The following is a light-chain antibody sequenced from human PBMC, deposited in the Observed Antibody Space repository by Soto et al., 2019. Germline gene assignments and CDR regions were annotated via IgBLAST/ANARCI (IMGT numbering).Light chain of an antibody. V-gene: IGLV1-44*01. Sequence: QSVLTQPPSASGTPGQRVTISCSGSSSNIGSHSVSWYQQLPGAAPKLLIYSDNQRPSWVPDRFSGSKSGTSASLAISRLQSEDEADYYCAAWDDSLNGQGVFGGGTKLTVL. CDR2: SDN. CDR3: AAWDDSLNGQGV. CDR1: SSNIGSHS. J-gene: IGLJ3*02.